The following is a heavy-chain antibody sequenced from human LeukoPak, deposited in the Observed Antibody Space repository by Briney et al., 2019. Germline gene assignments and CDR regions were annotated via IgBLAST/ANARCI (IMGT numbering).Heavy chain of an antibody. CDR3: ARQPISGWDFDH. CDR2: ISHSGNT. Sequence: PSETLSLTCTVSGVSISGHYWSWIRLPPGKGLEWIGYISHSGNTKYSPSLKSRVTISLDTSKNQFSLTVNSVTAADTAVYYCARQPISGWDFDHWGLGTLVTVSS. D-gene: IGHD6-19*01. V-gene: IGHV4-59*08. CDR1: GVSISGHY. J-gene: IGHJ4*02.